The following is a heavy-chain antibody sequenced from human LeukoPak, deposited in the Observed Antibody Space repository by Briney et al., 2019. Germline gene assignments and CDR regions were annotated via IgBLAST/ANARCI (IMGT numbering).Heavy chain of an antibody. CDR2: ISWNSGSI. CDR1: GFTFDDYA. J-gene: IGHJ4*02. V-gene: IGHV3-9*01. D-gene: IGHD2-15*01. CDR3: ASYCSGGSCYGSGDY. Sequence: PGGSLRLSCAASGFTFDDYAMHWVRQAPGKGLEWVSGISWNSGSIGYADSVKGRFTISRDNVKNSLYLHMNSLRAEDTALYYCASYCSGGSCYGSGDYWGQGALVTVSS.